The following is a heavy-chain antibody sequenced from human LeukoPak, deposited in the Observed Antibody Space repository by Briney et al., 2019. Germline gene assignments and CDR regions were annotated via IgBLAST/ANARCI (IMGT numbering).Heavy chain of an antibody. CDR2: IIPIFGTA. V-gene: IGHV1-69*13. Sequence: SVKVSCKASGGTFSSYAISWVRQAPGQGLEWMGGIIPIFGTANYAQKFQGRVTITADESTSTAYMELSSLRSEDTAVYYCARAGVVAVPDAFDIWGQGTMVTVSS. CDR1: GGTFSSYA. D-gene: IGHD2-2*01. CDR3: ARAGVVAVPDAFDI. J-gene: IGHJ3*02.